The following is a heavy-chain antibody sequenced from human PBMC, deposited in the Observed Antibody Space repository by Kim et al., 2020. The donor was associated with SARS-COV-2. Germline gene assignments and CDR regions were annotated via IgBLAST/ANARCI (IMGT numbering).Heavy chain of an antibody. J-gene: IGHJ4*02. V-gene: IGHV1-2*02. Sequence: QTFQGRVTLTRDTSVSTAYMELSRLRSDDTAVYYCARVPTMIVVVTLFDYWGQGTLVTVSS. CDR3: ARVPTMIVVVTLFDY. D-gene: IGHD3-22*01.